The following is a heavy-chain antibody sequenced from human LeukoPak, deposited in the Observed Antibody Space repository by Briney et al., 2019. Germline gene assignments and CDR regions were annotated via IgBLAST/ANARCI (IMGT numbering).Heavy chain of an antibody. J-gene: IGHJ4*02. D-gene: IGHD5-12*01. CDR2: IYYTGNT. V-gene: IGHV4-39*01. CDR1: GASISGSGYY. Sequence: PSETLSLTCAVSGASISGSGYYLGWIRQPPGKGLEWIGNIYYTGNTYYNASLQSRVTISIDTSKNQFSLKLSSVTAADTAMYYCAKSNGYGLIDYWGQGTLVTVSS. CDR3: AKSNGYGLIDY.